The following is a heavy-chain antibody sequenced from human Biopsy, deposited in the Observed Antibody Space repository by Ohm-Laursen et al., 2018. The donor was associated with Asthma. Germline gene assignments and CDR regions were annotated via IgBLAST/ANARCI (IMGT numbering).Heavy chain of an antibody. D-gene: IGHD3-9*01. CDR1: GYTVTRYA. CDR2: ISVHNGDT. J-gene: IGHJ6*02. Sequence: GSSVKVSCKASGYTVTRYAISWVRQAPGQGLEWMGWISVHNGDTKYAQKFQGRVSLTTDTATSTAYIYLRSPRSDDTAVYYCARDQGSALSGAGMDVWGQGTTVTVSS. CDR3: ARDQGSALSGAGMDV. V-gene: IGHV1-18*01.